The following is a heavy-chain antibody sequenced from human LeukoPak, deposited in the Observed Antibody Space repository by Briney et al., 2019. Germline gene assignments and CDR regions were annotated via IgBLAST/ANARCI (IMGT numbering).Heavy chain of an antibody. Sequence: PGGSLRLSCAASGFTFSSYTMNWVRRAPGRGLEWVSSISSSSSSIYYADSVKGRFTISRDNAKNSLYLQMNSLRAEDTAVYYCVRDGCSSTSCYSVNDYWGQGTLVTVSS. D-gene: IGHD2-2*02. CDR3: VRDGCSSTSCYSVNDY. CDR2: ISSSSSSI. V-gene: IGHV3-21*01. CDR1: GFTFSSYT. J-gene: IGHJ4*02.